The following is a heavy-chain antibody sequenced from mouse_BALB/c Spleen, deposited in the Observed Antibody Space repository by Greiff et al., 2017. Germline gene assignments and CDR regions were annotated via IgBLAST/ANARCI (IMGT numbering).Heavy chain of an antibody. J-gene: IGHJ2*01. D-gene: IGHD1-1*01. CDR3: AREGYGRSFDD. CDR2: IAPGSGST. CDR1: GYTFTSYW. V-gene: IGHV1S41*01. Sequence: DLVKPGASVSLSCKASGYTFTSYWINWIKQRPGQGLEWIGRIAPGSGSTYYNEMFKGQATLTVDTSSRTAYIQLSSLSSEDSAGYFWAREGYGRSFDDWGQGTTLTVAS.